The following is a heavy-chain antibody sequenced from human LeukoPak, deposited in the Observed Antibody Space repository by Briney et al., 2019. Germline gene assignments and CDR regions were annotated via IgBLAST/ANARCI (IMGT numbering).Heavy chain of an antibody. Sequence: SETLSLTCAVYGGSFSGYYWSWIRQPPGKGLEWIGEINHSGSTNYNPSLKSRVTISVDTSKNQFSLRLGSVTAADTAVYYCARRHINLRAFAIWGQGTMVTVSS. CDR1: GGSFSGYY. V-gene: IGHV4-34*01. D-gene: IGHD5/OR15-5a*01. CDR3: ARRHINLRAFAI. J-gene: IGHJ3*02. CDR2: INHSGST.